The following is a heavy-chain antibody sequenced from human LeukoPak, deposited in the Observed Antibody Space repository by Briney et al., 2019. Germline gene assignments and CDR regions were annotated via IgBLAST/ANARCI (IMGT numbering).Heavy chain of an antibody. CDR1: GGSISSYY. Sequence: PSETLSLTCTVSGGSISSYYWSWIRQPPGKGLEWIGYIYYSGSTNYNPSLKSRVTISVDTSKNQFSLKLSSVTAADTAVYYCAMTSPLGSYFDYWGQGTLVTVSS. CDR2: IYYSGST. CDR3: AMTSPLGSYFDY. J-gene: IGHJ4*02. V-gene: IGHV4-59*08. D-gene: IGHD1-26*01.